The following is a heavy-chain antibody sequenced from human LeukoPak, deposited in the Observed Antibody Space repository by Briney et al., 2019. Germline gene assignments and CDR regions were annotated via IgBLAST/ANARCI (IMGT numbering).Heavy chain of an antibody. J-gene: IGHJ4*02. CDR1: GGSISSSSYY. V-gene: IGHV4-39*01. Sequence: SETLSLTCTVSGGSISSSSYYWGWIRQPPGKGLEWIGSTYYSGSTYYNPSLKRRVTISVDTSKNQFPLKLSSVTAADTAVYYCASTALGYCSSTSCFTPPYFDYWGQGTLVTVSS. CDR2: TYYSGST. D-gene: IGHD2-2*01. CDR3: ASTALGYCSSTSCFTPPYFDY.